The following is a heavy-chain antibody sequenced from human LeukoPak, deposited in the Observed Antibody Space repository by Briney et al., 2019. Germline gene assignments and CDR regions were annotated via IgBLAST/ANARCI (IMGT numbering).Heavy chain of an antibody. Sequence: PSQTLSLTCAISGDSVSSNSAAWNWIRRSPSRGLEWLGRTYYRSKWFNDYAVSVKGRITINPDTSKNQFSLHLNSVTPEDTAVYYCGRAEHDWGSDYWGQGTLVTVSS. CDR2: TYYRSKWFN. CDR3: GRAEHDWGSDY. D-gene: IGHD3-9*01. J-gene: IGHJ4*02. V-gene: IGHV6-1*01. CDR1: GDSVSSNSAA.